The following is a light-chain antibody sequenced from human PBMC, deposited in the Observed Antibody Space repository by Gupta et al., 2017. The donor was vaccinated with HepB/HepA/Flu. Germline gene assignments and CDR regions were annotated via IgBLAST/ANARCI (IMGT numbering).Light chain of an antibody. J-gene: IGKJ2*01. Sequence: DIQMTQSPSSLSASVGDRVTITCRASQSFSKYLNWYQQRPGKAPRLLIFAASSLQSGVPSRFSGSGSGTDFTLTISRLQPEDSATYYCQQRDNTPFTFGQGTKVDIK. CDR2: AAS. V-gene: IGKV1-39*01. CDR3: QQRDNTPFT. CDR1: QSFSKY.